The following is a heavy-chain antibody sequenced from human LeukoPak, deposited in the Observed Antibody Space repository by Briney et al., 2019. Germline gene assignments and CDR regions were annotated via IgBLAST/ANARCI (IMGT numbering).Heavy chain of an antibody. D-gene: IGHD3-10*01. CDR3: TTGRFGELLRYFDY. J-gene: IGHJ4*02. Sequence: GGSLRLSCAASGFTFSSYSMNWVRQAPGKGLEWVGRIKSKTDGGTTDYAAPVKGRFTISRDDSKNTLYLQMNSLKTEDTAVYYCTTGRFGELLRYFDYWGQGTLVTVSS. CDR1: GFTFSSYS. CDR2: IKSKTDGGTT. V-gene: IGHV3-15*01.